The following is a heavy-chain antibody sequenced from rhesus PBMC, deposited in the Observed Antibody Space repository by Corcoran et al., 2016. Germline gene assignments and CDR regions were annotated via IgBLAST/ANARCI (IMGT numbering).Heavy chain of an antibody. Sequence: QVQLQESGPGLLKPSDTLSLPCAVSGVSISGGYGWGWFLQPPGKGLEWIGSIYSSNGNTYYNPSLKSRVTISTDTSKNQFSLKLSSVTAADTAVYYCAIQWVQLFDYWGQGVLVTVSS. CDR1: GVSISGGYG. D-gene: IGHD5-24*01. CDR3: AIQWVQLFDY. CDR2: IYSSNGNT. V-gene: IGHV4S7*01. J-gene: IGHJ4*01.